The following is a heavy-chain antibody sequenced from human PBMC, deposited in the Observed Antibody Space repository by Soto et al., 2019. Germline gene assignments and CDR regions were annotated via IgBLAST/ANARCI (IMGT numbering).Heavy chain of an antibody. CDR3: ARSRVVPAAMSYGMDV. CDR1: GYTFTSYA. CDR2: INAGNGNT. D-gene: IGHD2-2*01. J-gene: IGHJ6*02. V-gene: IGHV1-3*01. Sequence: ASVKVSCKASGYTFTSYAMHWVRQAPGQRLEWMGWINAGNGNTKYSQKFQGRVTITRDTSASTAYMELSSLRSEDTAVYYCARSRVVPAAMSYGMDVWGQGTTVTVSS.